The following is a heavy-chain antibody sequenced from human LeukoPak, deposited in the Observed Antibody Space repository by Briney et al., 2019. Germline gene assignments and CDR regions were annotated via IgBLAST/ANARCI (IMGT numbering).Heavy chain of an antibody. V-gene: IGHV3-15*07. CDR3: TTAPLLWFGELLPSEDY. CDR2: IKSKTGGGTT. Sequence: GGSLRLSCAASGFTFSNAWMSWVRQAPGKGLEWVGRIKSKTGGGTTDYAAPVKGRFTISRDDSKNTLYLQMNSLKTEDTAVYYCTTAPLLWFGELLPSEDYWGQGTLVTVSS. J-gene: IGHJ4*02. D-gene: IGHD3-10*01. CDR1: GFTFSNAW.